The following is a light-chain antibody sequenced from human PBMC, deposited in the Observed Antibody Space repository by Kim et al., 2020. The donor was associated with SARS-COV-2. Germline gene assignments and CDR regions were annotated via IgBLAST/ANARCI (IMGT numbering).Light chain of an antibody. J-gene: IGKJ1*01. CDR3: QQYDTWPPWT. Sequence: SPGERATRSCRASQSIGNKLAWYQQKPGQAPRLLIYNATTRATGLPARFSGGGSGTEFTLTISSLQSEDFAVYFCQQYDTWPPWTFGRGTKVDIK. V-gene: IGKV3-15*01. CDR1: QSIGNK. CDR2: NAT.